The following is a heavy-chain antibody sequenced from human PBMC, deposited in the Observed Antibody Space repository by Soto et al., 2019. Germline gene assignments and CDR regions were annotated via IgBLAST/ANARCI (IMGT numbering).Heavy chain of an antibody. D-gene: IGHD3-10*01. CDR2: IYYSGST. V-gene: IGHV4-59*12. Sequence: SETLSLTCTVSGDSISSYYWSWIRQPPGKGLEWIGYIYYSGSTYYNPSLRTRVTISLDTSKNQFSLKLSSVTAADTAVYYCAREKVLLWFGESYFDYWGQGTLVTSPQ. CDR3: AREKVLLWFGESYFDY. CDR1: GDSISSYY. J-gene: IGHJ4*02.